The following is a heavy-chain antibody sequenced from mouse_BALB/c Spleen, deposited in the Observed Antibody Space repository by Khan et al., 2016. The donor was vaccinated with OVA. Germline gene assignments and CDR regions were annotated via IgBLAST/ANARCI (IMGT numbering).Heavy chain of an antibody. CDR2: ISSGGTT. J-gene: IGHJ3*01. Sequence: EVELVESGGDLVKPGGSLKLSCAASGFTFSNYAMSWVRQTPEKRLEWVASISSGGTTYFPARVKGRFTISRDNGMNILFLQMSSLRSEDTAMYYCARDYWFTYWGQGTLVTASA. CDR3: ARDYWFTY. CDR1: GFTFSNYA. V-gene: IGHV5-6-5*01.